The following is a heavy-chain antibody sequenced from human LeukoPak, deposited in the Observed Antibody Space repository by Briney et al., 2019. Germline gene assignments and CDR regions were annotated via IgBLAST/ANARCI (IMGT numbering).Heavy chain of an antibody. CDR3: AASPPTDSGKFDY. J-gene: IGHJ4*02. V-gene: IGHV1-69*02. CDR1: GGTFSSYT. CDR2: IIPILGIA. Sequence: SVKVSCKASGGTFSSYTISWVRQAPGQGLEWMGRIIPILGIANYAQKFQGRVTITADKSTSTAYMELSSLRSEDTAVYYCAASPPTDSGKFDYWGQGTLVTVS. D-gene: IGHD3-10*01.